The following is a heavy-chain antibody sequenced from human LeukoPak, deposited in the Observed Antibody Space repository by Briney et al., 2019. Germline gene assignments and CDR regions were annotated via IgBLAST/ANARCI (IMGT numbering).Heavy chain of an antibody. Sequence: SVKVSXKASGGTFSSYAISWVRQAPGQGLEWMGRIIPIFGTANYAQKFQGRVTITTDESTSTAYMELSSLRSEDTAVYYCARDTDGSGSLLDYWGQGTLVTVSS. J-gene: IGHJ4*02. CDR3: ARDTDGSGSLLDY. CDR1: GGTFSSYA. V-gene: IGHV1-69*05. D-gene: IGHD3-10*01. CDR2: IIPIFGTA.